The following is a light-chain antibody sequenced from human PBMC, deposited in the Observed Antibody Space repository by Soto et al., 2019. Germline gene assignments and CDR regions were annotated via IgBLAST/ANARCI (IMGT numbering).Light chain of an antibody. V-gene: IGKV3-11*01. CDR3: QQRSNWPPT. CDR2: DAS. Sequence: EIVLTQSPATLSLSPGERATLSCRASQSVSSYLAWYQQKPGQAPRLLIYDASNRATGIPARFSGSGSGTDVTLPISSLEPEDFAVYYCQQRSNWPPTFGQGTKVEIK. J-gene: IGKJ1*01. CDR1: QSVSSY.